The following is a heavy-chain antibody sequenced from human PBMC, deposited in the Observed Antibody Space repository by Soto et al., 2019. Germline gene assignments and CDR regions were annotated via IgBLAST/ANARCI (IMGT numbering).Heavy chain of an antibody. CDR3: AKRRGAGGHFDY. D-gene: IGHD2-15*01. J-gene: IGHJ4*02. CDR2: VSSGGGT. CDR1: GFTFSTYA. Sequence: GGSLRLSCAASGFTFSTYAMGWVRQAPGKGLEWVSVVSSGGGTHYAGSVKGRFTVSRDNSKNTLSLQMNSLRADDTAVYYCAKRRGAGGHFDYWGQGALVTVSS. V-gene: IGHV3-23*01.